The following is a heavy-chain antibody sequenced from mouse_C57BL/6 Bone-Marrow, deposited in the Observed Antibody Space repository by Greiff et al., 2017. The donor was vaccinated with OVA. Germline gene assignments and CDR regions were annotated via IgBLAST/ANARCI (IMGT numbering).Heavy chain of an antibody. CDR1: GYTFTSYT. Sequence: QVQLQQSGAELARPGASVKMSCKASGYTFTSYTMHWVKQRPGQGLEWIGYINPSSGYTKYNQKFKDKATLTADKSSSTAYMQLSSLTSEDSAVSYVASSGTTVLDYWGQGTTLTVSS. CDR3: ASSGTTVLDY. D-gene: IGHD1-1*01. V-gene: IGHV1-4*01. CDR2: INPSSGYT. J-gene: IGHJ2*01.